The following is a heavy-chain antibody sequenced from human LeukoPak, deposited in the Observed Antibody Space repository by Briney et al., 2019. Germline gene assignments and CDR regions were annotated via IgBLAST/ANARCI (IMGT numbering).Heavy chain of an antibody. CDR2: INHSGST. CDR3: AIGVAGTGAFDI. CDR1: GGSFSGYY. J-gene: IGHJ3*02. V-gene: IGHV4-34*01. Sequence: SETLSLTCAVYGGSFSGYYWSWIRQPPGKGLEWSGEINHSGSTNYNPSLKSRVTISVDTTKNQFSLKLGSVTAADTAVYYCAIGVAGTGAFDIWGQGTMVTVSS. D-gene: IGHD6-19*01.